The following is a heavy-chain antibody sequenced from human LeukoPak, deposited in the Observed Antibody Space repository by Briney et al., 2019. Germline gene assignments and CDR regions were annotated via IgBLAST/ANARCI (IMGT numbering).Heavy chain of an antibody. V-gene: IGHV1-3*01. CDR1: GYTFTSYA. Sequence: ASVKVSCKASGYTFTSYAMHWVRQPPGQRLEWMGWINAGNGNTKYSQKFQGRVAITRDTSASTAYMELSSLRSEDTAVYYCARVRSVTGFFDYWGQGTLVTVSS. D-gene: IGHD1-20*01. CDR2: INAGNGNT. CDR3: ARVRSVTGFFDY. J-gene: IGHJ4*02.